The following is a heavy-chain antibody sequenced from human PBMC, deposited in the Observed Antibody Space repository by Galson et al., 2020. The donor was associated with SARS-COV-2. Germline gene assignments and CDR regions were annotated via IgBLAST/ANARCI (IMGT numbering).Heavy chain of an antibody. V-gene: IGHV3-30*18. J-gene: IGHJ5*02. Sequence: TGGSLRLSCAASGFTFRNYDMHWVRQPPGKGLEWVSVISSHGSTKHYADSVKGRVTVSRDNSENTVYLQMNSLRGEDTAVYYCEKDRDSAKWYWFEPWGQGGRVTVSS. D-gene: IGHD2-8*01. CDR3: EKDRDSAKWYWFEP. CDR1: GFTFRNYD. CDR2: ISSHGSTK.